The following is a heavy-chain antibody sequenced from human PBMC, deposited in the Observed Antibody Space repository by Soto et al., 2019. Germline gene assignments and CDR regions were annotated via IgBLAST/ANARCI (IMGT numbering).Heavy chain of an antibody. CDR2: NIPIFGTA. D-gene: IGHD2-15*01. CDR1: GGTFSSYA. Sequence: SVKVSCKASGGTFSSYAISWVRQAPGQGLEWMGGNIPIFGTANYAQKFQGRVTITADKSTSTAYMELSSLRSEDTAVYYCASGGVPVVAATLYYFDYWGQGTLVTVSS. CDR3: ASGGVPVVAATLYYFDY. V-gene: IGHV1-69*06. J-gene: IGHJ4*02.